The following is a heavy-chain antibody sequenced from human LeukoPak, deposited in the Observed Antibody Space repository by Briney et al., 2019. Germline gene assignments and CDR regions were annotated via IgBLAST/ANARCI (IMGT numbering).Heavy chain of an antibody. Sequence: SGPTLVNPTQTLTLTCTFPGFSLNTDAVGVGWIRQPPGKALEWLALIYWDDDKRYSPSLKNRLTITKDTSKNQVVLTMTNMDPVDTATYYCAYCGGIGVSLFLGRWFDPWGQGTLVTVSS. J-gene: IGHJ5*02. D-gene: IGHD3-22*01. CDR3: AYCGGIGVSLFLGRWFDP. CDR2: IYWDDDK. V-gene: IGHV2-5*02. CDR1: GFSLNTDAVG.